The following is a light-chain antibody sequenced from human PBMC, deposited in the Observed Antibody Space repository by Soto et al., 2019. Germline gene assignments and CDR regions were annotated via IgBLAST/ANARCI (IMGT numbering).Light chain of an antibody. V-gene: IGKV3-15*01. CDR3: QQYNNGPT. CDR2: GAS. J-gene: IGKJ1*01. CDR1: QSVSSN. Sequence: EIVMTQSPATLSVSPGERATLSCRASQSVSSNLAWYQQKPGQAPRLLIYGASTRVTGIPARFSGSGSGTEFTLTISSLQSEDFAVYYCQQYNNGPTFGQGTKVEIK.